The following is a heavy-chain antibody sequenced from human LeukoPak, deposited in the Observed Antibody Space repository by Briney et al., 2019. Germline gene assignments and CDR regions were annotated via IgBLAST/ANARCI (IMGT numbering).Heavy chain of an antibody. V-gene: IGHV4-38-2*02. D-gene: IGHD1-26*01. Sequence: SETLSLTCTVSGYSLSSGYYWGWIRQPPGKGLEWIGSIYHSGHTYYNPSLMTRVTISVDTSKNQFSLKLSSVTAADTAVYYCARDAGAASWGQGTLVTVSS. CDR2: IYHSGHT. CDR3: ARDAGAAS. J-gene: IGHJ4*02. CDR1: GYSLSSGYY.